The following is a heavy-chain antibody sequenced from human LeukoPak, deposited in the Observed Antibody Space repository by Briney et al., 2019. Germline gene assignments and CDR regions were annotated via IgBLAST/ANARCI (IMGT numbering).Heavy chain of an antibody. CDR3: AKDYDSSGYYLSDY. CDR1: GFTFSSYA. CDR2: ISGSGGST. D-gene: IGHD3-22*01. V-gene: IGHV3-23*01. Sequence: PGGSLRLSCAASGFTFSSYAMSWVRQAPGKGLEWVSAISGSGGSTYYADSVKGRFTISRDNSKNTLYLQMNSLRAEDTAVYYCAKDYDSSGYYLSDYWGQGTLVTVSS. J-gene: IGHJ4*02.